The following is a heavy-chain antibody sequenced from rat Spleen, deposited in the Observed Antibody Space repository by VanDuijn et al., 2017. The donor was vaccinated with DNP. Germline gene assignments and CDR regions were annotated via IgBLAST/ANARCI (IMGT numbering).Heavy chain of an antibody. Sequence: EVQLQESGPGLVKPSQSLSLSCSVTGYSITSSYRWNWIRKFPGNKLDWMGYINSAGSTNYNPSLKSRISITRYTSKNQFFLQVNSVTTEDTATYYCARSYSTGIKGYYFDYWGQGVMVTVSS. CDR3: ARSYSTGIKGYYFDY. CDR1: GYSITSSYR. J-gene: IGHJ2*01. D-gene: IGHD1-9*01. CDR2: INSAGST. V-gene: IGHV3-3*01.